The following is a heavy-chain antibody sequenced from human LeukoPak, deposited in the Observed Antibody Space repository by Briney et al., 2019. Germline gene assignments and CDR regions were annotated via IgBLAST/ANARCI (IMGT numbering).Heavy chain of an antibody. CDR3: ATKYSSSWYYYGMDV. D-gene: IGHD6-13*01. Sequence: GASVKVSCKASGYTFTSYGISWVRQAPGQGLEWMGWISAYNGNTNYAQKLQGRVTMTTDTSTSTAYMELSSLRSDDTAVYYCATKYSSSWYYYGMDVWGQGTTVTVSS. J-gene: IGHJ6*02. V-gene: IGHV1-18*01. CDR2: ISAYNGNT. CDR1: GYTFTSYG.